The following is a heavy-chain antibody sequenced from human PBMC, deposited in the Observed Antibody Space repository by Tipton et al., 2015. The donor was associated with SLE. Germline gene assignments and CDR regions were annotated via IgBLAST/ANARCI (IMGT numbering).Heavy chain of an antibody. V-gene: IGHV4-39*07. CDR2: IYYRGST. CDR1: GGSIISSSYY. Sequence: TLSFTCTVSGGSIISSSYYWGWIRQPPGKGLGWIGSIYYRGSTYYNPSLKSRVTISVDTSKNQFSVKLSSVTAADTAVYYCARDSPHYSNYVSWFDPWGQGTLVTVSS. D-gene: IGHD4-11*01. CDR3: ARDSPHYSNYVSWFDP. J-gene: IGHJ5*02.